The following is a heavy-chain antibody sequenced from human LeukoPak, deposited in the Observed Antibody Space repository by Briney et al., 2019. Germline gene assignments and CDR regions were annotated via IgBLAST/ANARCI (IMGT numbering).Heavy chain of an antibody. D-gene: IGHD1-26*01. Sequence: GGSLRLSCAASGFTFSSYAMSWVRQAPGKGLEWVSLISTSGGSTYYADSVKGRFTISRDNSKNTLYLQMNSLRAEDTAAYYCAREMGGYYFDNWGQGTLVTVSS. CDR3: AREMGGYYFDN. J-gene: IGHJ4*02. V-gene: IGHV3-23*01. CDR2: ISTSGGST. CDR1: GFTFSSYA.